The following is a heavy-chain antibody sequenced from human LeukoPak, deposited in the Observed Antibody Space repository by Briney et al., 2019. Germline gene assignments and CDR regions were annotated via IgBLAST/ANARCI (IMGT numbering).Heavy chain of an antibody. D-gene: IGHD3-10*01. J-gene: IGHJ6*03. CDR2: IYSGGST. CDR1: GFTVSSNY. Sequence: GGSLRLSCAPSGFTVSSNYMSWVPQAPGKGLAWGSVIYSGGSTYYAASVKGRFTISSDKSKNTLYLQMNSLRAEDTAVYYCASGSGSYRTPYYYMDVWGTGTTVTVS. CDR3: ASGSGSYRTPYYYMDV. V-gene: IGHV3-53*01.